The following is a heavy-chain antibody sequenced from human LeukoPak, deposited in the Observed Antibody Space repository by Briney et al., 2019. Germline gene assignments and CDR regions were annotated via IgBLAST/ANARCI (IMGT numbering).Heavy chain of an antibody. V-gene: IGHV1-18*01. CDR2: ISAYNGNT. CDR1: GGTFSSYA. CDR3: ARREAYSSGWPFDY. J-gene: IGHJ4*02. D-gene: IGHD6-19*01. Sequence: ASVKVSCKASGGTFSSYAISWVRQAPGQGLEWMGWISAYNGNTHYAQKLQDRVTMTTDTSTSTAYMEVRSLRSDDTAVYYCARREAYSSGWPFDYWGQGTLVTVSS.